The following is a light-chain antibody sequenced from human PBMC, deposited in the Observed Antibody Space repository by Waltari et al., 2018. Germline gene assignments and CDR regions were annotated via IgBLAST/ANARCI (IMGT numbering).Light chain of an antibody. Sequence: EIVLTQSPGTLSLSPGESATLSCRASQSVSRVLAWYKQKPGQAPRLLIYGSSNRATGIPDRFSGSGSGTDFSLTISRLDPEDFAVYYCQHYVRLPVTFGQGTKVEIK. J-gene: IGKJ1*01. V-gene: IGKV3-20*01. CDR2: GSS. CDR3: QHYVRLPVT. CDR1: QSVSRV.